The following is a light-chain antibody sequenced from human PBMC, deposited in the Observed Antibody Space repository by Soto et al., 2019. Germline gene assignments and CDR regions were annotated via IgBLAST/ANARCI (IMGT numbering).Light chain of an antibody. CDR2: WAS. CDR3: HHYYKSPLT. Sequence: DIVLTQSPDSLAVSLGERATLNCKSSQSVLSRSNNRNYLAWYQLKPGQPPKLLISWASTRQSGVPDRFSGGGSGTDFTLTISSLQGEDVALYCCHHYYKSPLTFGGGTKVEV. CDR1: QSVLSRSNNRNY. J-gene: IGKJ4*01. V-gene: IGKV4-1*01.